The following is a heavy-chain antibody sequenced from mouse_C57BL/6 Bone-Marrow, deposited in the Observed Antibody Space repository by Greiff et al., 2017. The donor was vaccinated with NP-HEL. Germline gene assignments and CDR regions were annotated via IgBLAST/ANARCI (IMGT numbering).Heavy chain of an antibody. CDR1: GFIFKDDY. D-gene: IGHD1-1*01. Sequence: VQLQQSGAELVRPGASVKLSCTASGFIFKDDYMHWVKQRPEQGLEWIGWIDPENGDTEYASKFQGKATITADTSSNTAYLQLSSLTSEDTAVYYCTTSSTTVVARWGQGTTLTVSS. V-gene: IGHV14-4*01. J-gene: IGHJ2*01. CDR2: IDPENGDT. CDR3: TTSSTTVVAR.